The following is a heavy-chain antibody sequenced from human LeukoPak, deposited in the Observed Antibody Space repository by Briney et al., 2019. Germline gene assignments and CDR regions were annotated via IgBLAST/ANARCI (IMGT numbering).Heavy chain of an antibody. J-gene: IGHJ4*02. D-gene: IGHD5-18*01. CDR1: GFTFSSYW. V-gene: IGHV3-74*01. CDR2: INSDGSST. CDR3: ARDGSGGYSYGNFDY. Sequence: GGSLRLSCAASGFTFSSYWMHWVRQAPGKGLVWVSRINSDGSSTSYADSVKGRFTISRDNAKNTLYLQMNSLRADDTAVYYCARDGSGGYSYGNFDYWGQGTLVTVSS.